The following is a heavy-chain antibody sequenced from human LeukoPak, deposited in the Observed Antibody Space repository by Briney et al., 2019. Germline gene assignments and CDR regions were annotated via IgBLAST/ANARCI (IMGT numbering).Heavy chain of an antibody. CDR2: INHSGGT. CDR1: GGSFSGYY. V-gene: IGHV4-34*01. CDR3: ARGHPLLDY. D-gene: IGHD2-21*02. J-gene: IGHJ4*02. Sequence: SETLSLTCAVYGGSFSGYYWTWIRQPPGKGLEWIGEINHSGGTNYNPSLKSRVTISVDTSKNQFSLKLSSVTAADTAVYYCARGHPLLDYWGQGTLVTVTS.